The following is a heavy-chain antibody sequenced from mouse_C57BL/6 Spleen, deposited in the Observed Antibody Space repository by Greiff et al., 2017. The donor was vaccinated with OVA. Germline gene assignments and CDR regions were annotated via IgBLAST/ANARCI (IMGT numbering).Heavy chain of an antibody. V-gene: IGHV1-69*01. CDR1: GYTFTSYW. D-gene: IGHD3-2*02. J-gene: IGHJ4*01. CDR3: ARPAQATWAMDY. CDR2: IDPSDSYT. Sequence: QVQLQQPGAELVMPGASVKLSCKASGYTFTSYWMHWVKQRPGQGLEWIGEIDPSDSYTNYNQKFKGKSTLTVDKSSSTAYMQLSSLTSEDSAVYYCARPAQATWAMDYWGQGTSVTVSS.